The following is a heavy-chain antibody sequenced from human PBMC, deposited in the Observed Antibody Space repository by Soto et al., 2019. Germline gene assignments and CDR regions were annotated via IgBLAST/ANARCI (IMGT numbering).Heavy chain of an antibody. V-gene: IGHV1-2*02. CDR3: ARSSGSYSYYGMDV. J-gene: IGHJ6*02. D-gene: IGHD6-19*01. Sequence: QVQLVQSGAEVKKPGASVKVSCKPSGYTLTDYYIHWVRQAPGQGPEWMGWINPKNGVTKSAQKFQGRVTMTRDMSVTTAYLDLSSLRSDDTAQYYCARSSGSYSYYGMDVWGQGTTVTVSS. CDR1: GYTLTDYY. CDR2: INPKNGVT.